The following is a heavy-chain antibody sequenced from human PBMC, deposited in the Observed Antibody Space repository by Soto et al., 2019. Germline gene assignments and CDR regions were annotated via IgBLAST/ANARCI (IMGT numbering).Heavy chain of an antibody. CDR1: GYTFTSYG. Sequence: QVQVVQSGAEVKKPGASVKVSCKASGYTFTSYGISWVRQAPGQGLEWMGWISAYNGNTNYAQKLQGRVTMTTDTSTSTAYMELRSLRSDDTAVYYCARNGYCSGGSCPPYYYYGMDVWGQGTTVTVSS. D-gene: IGHD2-15*01. CDR2: ISAYNGNT. J-gene: IGHJ6*02. CDR3: ARNGYCSGGSCPPYYYYGMDV. V-gene: IGHV1-18*01.